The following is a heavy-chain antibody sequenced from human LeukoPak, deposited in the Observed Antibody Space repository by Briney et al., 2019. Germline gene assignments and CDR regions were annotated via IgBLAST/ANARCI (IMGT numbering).Heavy chain of an antibody. Sequence: PSQTLSLTCTVSGGSISSGGSYWSWVRQHPGKGLEWIVYIFYSRGNYYEPSIKSRVTLSVDRSKNPFSLKLNSVTAAVTAVYYCARGYGSFDFWGQGILVTVSS. J-gene: IGHJ4*02. CDR2: IFYSRGN. CDR3: ARGYGSFDF. V-gene: IGHV4-30-4*01. CDR1: GGSISSGGSY. D-gene: IGHD5-18*01.